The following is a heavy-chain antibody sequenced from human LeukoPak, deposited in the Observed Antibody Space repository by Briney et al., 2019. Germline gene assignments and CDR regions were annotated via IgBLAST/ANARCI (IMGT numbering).Heavy chain of an antibody. J-gene: IGHJ4*02. V-gene: IGHV4-31*03. CDR1: GGSISSGGYY. Sequence: PSQTLSLTCTVSGGSISSGGYYWSWIRQHPGKGLEWIGYIYYSGSTYYNPSLKSRVTISVDTSKNQFSLKLSSVTAADAAVYYCARDVSDNFFDYWGQGTLVTVSS. CDR3: ARDVSDNFFDY. CDR2: IYYSGST. D-gene: IGHD2-21*01.